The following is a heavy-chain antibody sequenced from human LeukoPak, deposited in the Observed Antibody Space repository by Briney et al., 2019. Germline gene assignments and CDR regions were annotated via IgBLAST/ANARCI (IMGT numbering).Heavy chain of an antibody. V-gene: IGHV4-59*01. D-gene: IGHD6-6*01. CDR3: AGSSSIAARYFDY. J-gene: IGHJ4*02. Sequence: PSETLPLTCTVSGGSMSSYYWSWIRQPPGKGVEWIGYIYYSGSTNYNPSLKSRLTISVDTSKNQFSLKLSSVTAADTAVYYCAGSSSIAARYFDYWGQGTLVTVSS. CDR2: IYYSGST. CDR1: GGSMSSYY.